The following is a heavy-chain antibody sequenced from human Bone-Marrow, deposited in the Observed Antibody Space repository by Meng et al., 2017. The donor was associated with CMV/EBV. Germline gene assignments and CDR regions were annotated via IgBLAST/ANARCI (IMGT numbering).Heavy chain of an antibody. J-gene: IGHJ4*02. CDR2: ISGSGGST. Sequence: GESLKISCAASGFTFSSYAMSWVRQAPGKGLEWVSAISGSGGSTYYADSVKGRFTISRDNSKNTLYLQMNSLRAEDTAVYYWAKGIVVVPAARYFDYWGQGTLVTVSS. D-gene: IGHD2-2*01. V-gene: IGHV3-23*01. CDR1: GFTFSSYA. CDR3: AKGIVVVPAARYFDY.